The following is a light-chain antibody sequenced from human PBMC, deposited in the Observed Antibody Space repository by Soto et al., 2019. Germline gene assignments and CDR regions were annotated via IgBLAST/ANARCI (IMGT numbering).Light chain of an antibody. CDR2: KAS. CDR3: QFYNSYSRT. Sequence: DIQMTQSPSTLSASLGDRFTITCRASQSIGDSLAWYQQRPGKAPNLLIYKASTLEGGVPSRFSGSGSGTQFTLTITSLQPDDFATYYCQFYNSYSRTFGQGTKVDI. V-gene: IGKV1-5*03. J-gene: IGKJ1*01. CDR1: QSIGDS.